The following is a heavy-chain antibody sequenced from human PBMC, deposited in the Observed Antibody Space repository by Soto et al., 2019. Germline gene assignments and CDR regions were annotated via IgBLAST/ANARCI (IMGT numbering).Heavy chain of an antibody. Sequence: GGSLRLSCAASGFTFSSYAMSWVRQAPGKGLEWVSAINGSGGSTYYADSVKGRFTISRDNSKNTLYLQTNSLRAEDTAVYYCANGGYNWNDREMYYFDYWGQGTLVTVSS. CDR2: INGSGGST. V-gene: IGHV3-23*01. D-gene: IGHD1-1*01. CDR1: GFTFSSYA. J-gene: IGHJ4*02. CDR3: ANGGYNWNDREMYYFDY.